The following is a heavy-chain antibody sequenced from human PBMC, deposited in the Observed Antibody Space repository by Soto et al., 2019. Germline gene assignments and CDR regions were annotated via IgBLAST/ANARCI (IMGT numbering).Heavy chain of an antibody. CDR2: IIPIFGTA. D-gene: IGHD2-2*01. V-gene: IGHV1-69*13. CDR1: GYTFTSYG. J-gene: IGHJ6*02. CDR3: ARSAMRCISTSCLFMDV. Sequence: SVKVSCKASGYTFTSYGISWVRQAPGQGLEWMGGIIPIFGTANYAQKFQGRVTITADESTSTAYMELSSLRSEDTAVYYCARSAMRCISTSCLFMDVWGQGTTVTVSS.